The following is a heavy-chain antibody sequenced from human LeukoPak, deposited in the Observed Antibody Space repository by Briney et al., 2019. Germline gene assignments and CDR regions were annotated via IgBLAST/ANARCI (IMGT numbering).Heavy chain of an antibody. CDR3: AKLPDSSSFDY. Sequence: PGGSLRLSCAASGFTFSSYAMHWVRQAPGKGLEWVAVISYDGSNKYYADSVKGRFTISRDNSKNTLYLQMNSLRAEDTAVYYCAKLPDSSSFDYWGQGTLVTVSS. CDR1: GFTFSSYA. J-gene: IGHJ4*02. V-gene: IGHV3-30*04. CDR2: ISYDGSNK. D-gene: IGHD3-22*01.